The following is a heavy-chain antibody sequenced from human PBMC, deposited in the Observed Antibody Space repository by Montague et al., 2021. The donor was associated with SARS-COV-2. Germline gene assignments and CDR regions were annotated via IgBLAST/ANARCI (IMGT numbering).Heavy chain of an antibody. J-gene: IGHJ5*02. CDR1: GDSISTDNW. Sequence: SETLSLTCVVPGDSISTDNWWTWVRLPPGKGLEWVGEVIHSGKTSYNPSLQRRLTMSVDTYKKQFSLRLSSVTAADTAVYFCAKGSHIYETRGLRTGWFDPWGQGTLVTVSS. CDR3: AKGSHIYETRGLRTGWFDP. D-gene: IGHD7-27*01. V-gene: IGHV4-55*08. CDR2: VIHSGKT.